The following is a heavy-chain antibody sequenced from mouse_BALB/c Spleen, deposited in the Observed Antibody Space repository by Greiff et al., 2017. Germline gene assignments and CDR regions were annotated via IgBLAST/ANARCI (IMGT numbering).Heavy chain of an antibody. CDR1: GFAFSSYD. V-gene: IGHV5-12-1*01. D-gene: IGHD2-3*01. CDR2: ISSGGGST. J-gene: IGHJ2*01. Sequence: EVQRVESGGGLVKPGGSLKLSCAASGFAFSSYDMSWVRQTPEKRLEWVAYISSGGGSTYYPDTVKGRFTISRDNAKNTLYLQMSSLKSEDTAMYYCARRGYDGYLYFDYWGQGTTLTVSS. CDR3: ARRGYDGYLYFDY.